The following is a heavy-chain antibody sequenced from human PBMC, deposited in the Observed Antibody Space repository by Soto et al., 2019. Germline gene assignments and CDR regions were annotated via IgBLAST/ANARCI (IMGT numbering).Heavy chain of an antibody. J-gene: IGHJ6*02. D-gene: IGHD3-22*01. CDR1: GGSISSGGYY. V-gene: IGHV4-31*03. CDR3: ARDYYDRMGPGYYYGMDV. Sequence: PSETLSLTCTVSGGSISSGGYYWSWIRQHPGKGLEWIGYIYYSGSTYYNPSLKSRVTISVDTSKNQFSLKLSSVTAADTAVYYCARDYYDRMGPGYYYGMDVWGQGTTVTVSS. CDR2: IYYSGST.